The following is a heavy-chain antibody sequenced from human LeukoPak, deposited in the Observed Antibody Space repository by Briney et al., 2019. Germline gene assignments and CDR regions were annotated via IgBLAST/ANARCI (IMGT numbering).Heavy chain of an antibody. D-gene: IGHD3-3*01. CDR2: IYYSGST. Sequence: MASEILSLTCTVPGGSVSSGSYYWSWIRQPPGKGLEWIGYIYYSGSTNYNPSLKSRVTISVDTSKNQFSLKLSSVTAADTAVYYCARVARSGYDFWSGYSYFDYWGQGTLVTVSS. CDR3: ARVARSGYDFWSGYSYFDY. CDR1: GGSVSSGSYY. J-gene: IGHJ4*02. V-gene: IGHV4-61*01.